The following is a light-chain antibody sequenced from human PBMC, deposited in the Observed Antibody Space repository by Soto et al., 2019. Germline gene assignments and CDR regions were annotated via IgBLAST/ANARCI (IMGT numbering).Light chain of an antibody. CDR2: EVA. CDR3: TSFAGNNNVV. V-gene: IGLV2-8*01. Sequence: QSALTQPPSASGSPGQSVTISCTGTRSDVGGYNYVSWYQQHPGKAPKLIIYEVAKRPSGVPDRFSGSKSGNTASLTVSGLQAEDEGDYYCTSFAGNNNVVFGGGTQLTVL. CDR1: RSDVGGYNY. J-gene: IGLJ2*01.